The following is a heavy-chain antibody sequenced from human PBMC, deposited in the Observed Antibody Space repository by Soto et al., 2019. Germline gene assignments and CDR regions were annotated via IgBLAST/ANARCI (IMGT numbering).Heavy chain of an antibody. V-gene: IGHV3-7*01. Sequence: PGGSLRLSCAASGFTFSSFWMSWVRQAPGKGLEWVANIKPGGSEKYYVDSVKGRFTISRDDAKNSLFLQMNSLRAEDTAVYYCARNPWGVAGTDYWGQGTLVTVSS. D-gene: IGHD6-19*01. CDR2: IKPGGSEK. J-gene: IGHJ4*02. CDR1: GFTFSSFW. CDR3: ARNPWGVAGTDY.